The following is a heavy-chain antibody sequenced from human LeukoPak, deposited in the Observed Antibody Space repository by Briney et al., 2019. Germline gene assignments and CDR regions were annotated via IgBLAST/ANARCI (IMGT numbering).Heavy chain of an antibody. D-gene: IGHD2-2*01. J-gene: IGHJ5*02. CDR3: VKVSHYESCSGTTCLGGWFDP. V-gene: IGHV3-9*01. Sequence: PGRSLRLSCAASGFTFDDYAMHWVRQAPGKGLEWVSGISWNSGSIGYADSVKGRFTISRDNAKNFLYLHMSSLRADDTAFYYCVKVSHYESCSGTTCLGGWFDPWGQGTLVTVSS. CDR2: ISWNSGSI. CDR1: GFTFDDYA.